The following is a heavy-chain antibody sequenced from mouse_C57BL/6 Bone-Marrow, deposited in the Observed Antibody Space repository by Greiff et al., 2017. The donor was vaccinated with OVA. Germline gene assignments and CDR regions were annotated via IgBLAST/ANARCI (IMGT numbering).Heavy chain of an antibody. D-gene: IGHD1-1*01. CDR2: ISDGGSYP. CDR1: GFTFSSYA. J-gene: IGHJ1*03. V-gene: IGHV5-4*03. CDR3: ARGPGSSYCWYFDV. Sequence: DVMLVESGGGLVKPGGSLKLSCAASGFTFSSYAMSWVRQTPEKRLEWVATISDGGSYPYYPDNVKGRFTISRDNAKNNLYLQMSHLKSEDTAMYYCARGPGSSYCWYFDVWGTGTTVTVSS.